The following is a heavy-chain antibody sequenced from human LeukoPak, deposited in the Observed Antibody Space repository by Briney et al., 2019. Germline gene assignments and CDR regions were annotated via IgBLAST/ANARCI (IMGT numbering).Heavy chain of an antibody. Sequence: GGPLRLSCAASGFTFSSYWMHWVRQVPGKGLVWVARINPGGSSVTYADSVKGRFTISRDNAKNTLYLQMDSLRAEDTGVYYCARSNQADDYWGQGTLVTVSS. D-gene: IGHD1-14*01. V-gene: IGHV3-74*01. J-gene: IGHJ4*02. CDR2: INPGGSSV. CDR1: GFTFSSYW. CDR3: ARSNQADDY.